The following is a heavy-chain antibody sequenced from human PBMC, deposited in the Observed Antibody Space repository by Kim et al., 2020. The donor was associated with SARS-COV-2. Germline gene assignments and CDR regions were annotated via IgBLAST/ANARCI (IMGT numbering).Heavy chain of an antibody. V-gene: IGHV4-34*01. Sequence: SETLSLTCAVYGGSFSGYYWSWIRQPPGKGLEWIGEINHSGSTNYNPSLKSRVTISVDTSKNQFSLKLSSVTAADTAVYYCARGPNSIYYGSGRRNWFDP. CDR3: ARGPNSIYYGSGRRNWFDP. D-gene: IGHD3-10*01. CDR2: INHSGST. CDR1: GGSFSGYY. J-gene: IGHJ5*02.